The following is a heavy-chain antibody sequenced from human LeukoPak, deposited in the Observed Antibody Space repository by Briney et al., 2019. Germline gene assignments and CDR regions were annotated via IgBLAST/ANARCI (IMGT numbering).Heavy chain of an antibody. CDR3: ARDGGTFWYFDL. Sequence: GGSLRLSCVASGFTVSSNYMTWVRQAPGKGLEWVSVIYSGGSTYYTDSVKGRFTISRDNSKNTLYLQMNSLRAEDTAVYYCARDGGTFWYFDLWGRGTLVSVSS. CDR2: IYSGGST. V-gene: IGHV3-66*01. CDR1: GFTVSSNY. D-gene: IGHD6-25*01. J-gene: IGHJ2*01.